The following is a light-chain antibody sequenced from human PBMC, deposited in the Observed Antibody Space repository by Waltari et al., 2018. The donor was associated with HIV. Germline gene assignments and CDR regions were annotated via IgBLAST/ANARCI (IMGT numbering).Light chain of an antibody. CDR1: SSDIGGYNY. V-gene: IGLV2-8*01. J-gene: IGLJ2*01. CDR3: SSYAGSNNFVV. Sequence: QSALTQPPSASGSLGQSVTISCTGASSDIGGYNYVSWYQQHPGKAPKLIIYEVNKRPSGVPDRCFGSKSGNTASLTVSGLRAEDEADYYCSSYAGSNNFVVFGGGTNLTVL. CDR2: EVN.